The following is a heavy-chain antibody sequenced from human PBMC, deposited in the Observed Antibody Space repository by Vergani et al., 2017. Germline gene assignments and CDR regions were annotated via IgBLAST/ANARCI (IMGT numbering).Heavy chain of an antibody. D-gene: IGHD2-2*01. CDR1: GGSFSGYY. CDR3: ARALIVVVPAAIYYMDV. Sequence: QVQLQESGPGLLKPSETLSLTCAVYGGSFSGYYWSWIRQPPGKGLEWIGEINHSGSTNYNPSLKSRVTISVDTSKNQFSLKLSSVTAADTAVYYCARALIVVVPAAIYYMDVWGKGTTVTVSS. CDR2: INHSGST. J-gene: IGHJ6*03. V-gene: IGHV4-34*01.